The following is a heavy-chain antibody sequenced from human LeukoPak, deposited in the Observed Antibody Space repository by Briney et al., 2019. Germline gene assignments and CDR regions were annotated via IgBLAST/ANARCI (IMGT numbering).Heavy chain of an antibody. CDR1: GGSFSGYH. V-gene: IGHV4-34*01. CDR2: INHSGST. Sequence: SETLSLTCAVYGGSFSGYHWSWIRQPPGKGLEWIGEINHSGSTNYNPSLKSRVTISVDTSKNQFSLKLSSVTAADTAVYYCARDRYCSSTSCPMDYYYYYMDVWGKGTTVTVSS. J-gene: IGHJ6*03. CDR3: ARDRYCSSTSCPMDYYYYYMDV. D-gene: IGHD2-2*01.